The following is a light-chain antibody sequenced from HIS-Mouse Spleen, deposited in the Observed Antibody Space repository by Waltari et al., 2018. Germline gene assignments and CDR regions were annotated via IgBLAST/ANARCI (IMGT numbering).Light chain of an antibody. CDR1: SRDVGGYNY. J-gene: IGLJ2*01. V-gene: IGLV2-14*01. Sequence: QSALTQPASVSGSPGQSIPISCTGTSRDVGGYNYVSWYQQHPGKAPKLMIYEVSNRPSGVSNRFSGSKSGNTASLTISGLQAEDEADYYCSSYTSSSPYVVFGGGTKLTVL. CDR3: SSYTSSSPYVV. CDR2: EVS.